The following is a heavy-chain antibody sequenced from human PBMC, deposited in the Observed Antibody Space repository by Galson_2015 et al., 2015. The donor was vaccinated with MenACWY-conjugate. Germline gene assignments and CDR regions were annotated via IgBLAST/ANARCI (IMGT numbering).Heavy chain of an antibody. V-gene: IGHV1-69*13. J-gene: IGHJ4*02. CDR1: GYTFTSYY. D-gene: IGHD3-22*01. Sequence: SVKVSCKASGYTFTSYYMHWVRQAPGQGLEWMGGIIPIFGTANYAQKFQGRVTITADESTSTAYMELSSLRSEDTAVYYCASSYYYDSSGYYYSQYWGQGTLVTVSS. CDR3: ASSYYYDSSGYYYSQY. CDR2: IIPIFGTA.